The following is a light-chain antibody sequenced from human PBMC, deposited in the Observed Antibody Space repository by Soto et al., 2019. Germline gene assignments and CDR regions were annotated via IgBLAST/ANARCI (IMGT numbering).Light chain of an antibody. CDR1: QSVSSSY. CDR3: QQYGSSLYT. CDR2: GES. Sequence: EIVLTQSPGTLSLSPGERATLSCRASQSVSSSYLAWYQQKPGQAPRLLIYGESIRATGIPDRFSGSGSGTDFTLTISRLEPEDFAVYYCQQYGSSLYTFGQGTKLEIK. J-gene: IGKJ2*01. V-gene: IGKV3-20*01.